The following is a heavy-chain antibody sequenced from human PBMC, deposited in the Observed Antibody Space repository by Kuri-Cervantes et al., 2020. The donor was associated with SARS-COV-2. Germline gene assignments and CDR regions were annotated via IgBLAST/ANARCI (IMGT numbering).Heavy chain of an antibody. CDR2: IYYSGST. CDR1: GGSTSSISYY. D-gene: IGHD2-2*01. CDR3: AGSFRGYGSNRPPWGVYYYGMDV. V-gene: IGHV4-39*01. J-gene: IGHJ6*02. Sequence: SETLSPTWPVSGGSTSSISYYWGWIRQPPGKGREWIGRIYYSGSTYYNPSLESRVTISGDPSKNHFSLKLSSVTAADTAVYYCAGSFRGYGSNRPPWGVYYYGMDVWGQGTTVTVSS.